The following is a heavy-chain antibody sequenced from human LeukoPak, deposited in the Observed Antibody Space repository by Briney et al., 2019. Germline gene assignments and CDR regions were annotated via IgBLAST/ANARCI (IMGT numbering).Heavy chain of an antibody. V-gene: IGHV3-23*01. D-gene: IGHD4-11*01. J-gene: IGHJ6*02. CDR1: GFTFSSFA. CDR3: AKYPSTVTTFYSYGMDV. Sequence: GGSLRLSCAASGFTFSSFAMSWVRQAPGEGLEWVSAISSSGSSTYFADSVKGRFTISRDNSKNTLFLQMNTLRAEDTAVYYCAKYPSTVTTFYSYGMDVWGQGTSVTVSS. CDR2: ISSSGSST.